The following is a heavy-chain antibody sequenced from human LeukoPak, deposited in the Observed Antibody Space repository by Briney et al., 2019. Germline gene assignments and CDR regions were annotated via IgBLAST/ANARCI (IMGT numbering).Heavy chain of an antibody. Sequence: SETLSLTCTVSGGSISSYYWSWIRQPPGKGLEWIGYIYYSGSTNYNPSLKSRVTISVDTSKNQFSLKLSSVTAADTAVYYCARSYYDFWSGYCFDYWGQGTPVTVSS. CDR2: IYYSGST. CDR1: GGSISSYY. CDR3: ARSYYDFWSGYCFDY. J-gene: IGHJ4*02. V-gene: IGHV4-59*01. D-gene: IGHD3-3*01.